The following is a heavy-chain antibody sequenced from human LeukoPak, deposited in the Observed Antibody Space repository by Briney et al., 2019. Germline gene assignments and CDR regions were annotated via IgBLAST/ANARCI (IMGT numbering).Heavy chain of an antibody. CDR2: ISSSSNTI. D-gene: IGHD4-17*01. J-gene: IGHJ4*02. CDR1: GFTFSNYS. V-gene: IGHV3-48*01. Sequence: GGSLRLSCAASGFTFSNYSMNWVRQAPGKGLEWVSYISSSSNTIYYAESVKGRFTISRDNAKNSLYLQMNSLRAEDTAVYYCARGIYGDNYDYWGQGTLVTVSS. CDR3: ARGIYGDNYDY.